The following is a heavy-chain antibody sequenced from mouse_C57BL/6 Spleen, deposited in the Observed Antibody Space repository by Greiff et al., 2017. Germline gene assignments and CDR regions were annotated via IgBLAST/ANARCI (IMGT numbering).Heavy chain of an antibody. D-gene: IGHD2-5*01. J-gene: IGHJ3*01. CDR2: ISYDGSN. CDR1: GYSITSGYY. CDR3: AAYYSNYLFAY. V-gene: IGHV3-6*01. Sequence: EVKVEESGPGLVKPSQSLSLTCSVTGYSITSGYYWNWIRQFPGNKLEWMGYISYDGSNNYNPSLKNRISITRDTSKNQFFLKLNSVTTEDTATYYCAAYYSNYLFAYWGQGTLVTVSA.